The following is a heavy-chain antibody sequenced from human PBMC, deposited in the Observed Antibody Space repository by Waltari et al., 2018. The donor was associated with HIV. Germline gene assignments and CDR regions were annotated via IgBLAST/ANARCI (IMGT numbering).Heavy chain of an antibody. CDR3: ARSFSGYSNYFDP. J-gene: IGHJ5*02. CDR1: GGSMTSSSYY. CDR2: MSYSGST. Sequence: QLQLQESGPGLVKSSETLSLTCTVSGGSMTSSSYYWGWKRQPPGKGLEWIGSMSYSGSTYNNSSLRSRLTISLDTSKNQFSLKLTSVTAADTAMYYCARSFSGYSNYFDPWGQGTLVTVSS. D-gene: IGHD4-4*01. V-gene: IGHV4-39*01.